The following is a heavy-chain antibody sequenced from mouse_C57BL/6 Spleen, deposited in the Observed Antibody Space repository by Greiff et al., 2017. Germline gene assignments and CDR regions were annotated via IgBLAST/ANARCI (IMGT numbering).Heavy chain of an antibody. CDR1: GFTFSDYG. D-gene: IGHD2-12*01. Sequence: DVMLVESGGGLVKPGGSLKLSCAASGFTFSDYGMHWVRQAPEKGLEWVAYISSGSSTIYYADTVKGRFTISRDNAKNTLFLQMTSLRSEDTAMYYCARHYKPYYYAMDYWGQGTSVTVSS. CDR3: ARHYKPYYYAMDY. V-gene: IGHV5-17*01. CDR2: ISSGSSTI. J-gene: IGHJ4*01.